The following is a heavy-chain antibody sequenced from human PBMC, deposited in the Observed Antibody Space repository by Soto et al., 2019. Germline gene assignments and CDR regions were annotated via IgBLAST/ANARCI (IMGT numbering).Heavy chain of an antibody. D-gene: IGHD3-9*01. J-gene: IGHJ4*02. CDR1: GFTFDDYA. CDR2: ISWNSGSI. Sequence: EVQLVESGGGLAQPGRSLRLSCAASGFTFDDYAMHWVRQAPGKGLEWVSGISWNSGSIGYADSVKGRFTISRDNAKQALYLQMNSLGAEDTVLYYCASGRGYDILTGYYPYFDYWGQGTLVTVSA. V-gene: IGHV3-9*01. CDR3: ASGRGYDILTGYYPYFDY.